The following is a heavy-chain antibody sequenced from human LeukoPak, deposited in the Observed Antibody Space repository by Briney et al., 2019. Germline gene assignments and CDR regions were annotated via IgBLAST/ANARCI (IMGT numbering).Heavy chain of an antibody. D-gene: IGHD3-22*01. CDR2: IRYDGSKK. V-gene: IGHV3-30*02. CDR1: GFTFSSYG. CDR3: AKDGARDASGYYLEYYYYYYTDV. J-gene: IGHJ6*03. Sequence: PGGSLRLSCAASGFTFSSYGMHWVRQAPGKGLEGVAFIRYDGSKKYYADSVKGRFTISRDNSKNTLYLQMNSLRAEDTAVYYCAKDGARDASGYYLEYYYYYYTDVWGKGTTVTISS.